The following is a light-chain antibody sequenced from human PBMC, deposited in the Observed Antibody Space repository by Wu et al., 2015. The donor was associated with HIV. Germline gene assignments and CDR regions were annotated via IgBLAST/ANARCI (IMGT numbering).Light chain of an antibody. CDR3: QQYSLYRT. V-gene: IGKV1-5*03. J-gene: IGKJ1*01. Sequence: DIHLTQSPSTLSASIGDRVSFTCRASQSISSWLAWYQMKPGKAPKLLIYKASTLNSGVPSRFIGSGSGTEFTLTISSLQPEDFATYYCQQYSLYRTFGQGTKVEMK. CDR1: QSISSW. CDR2: KAS.